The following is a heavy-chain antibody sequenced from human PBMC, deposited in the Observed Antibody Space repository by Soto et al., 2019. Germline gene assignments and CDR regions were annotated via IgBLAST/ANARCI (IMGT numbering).Heavy chain of an antibody. Sequence: QLQLQESGPGLVKPSETLSLTCTVSGDSISSRSHYWGWIRQPPGKGLEWIWSVYYGGSTYYSPSLNSRGNISVDISLSQFSLNLRSVTAADTAVYYCARVISSSSSLGLRYYYYGMDVWGQGTRVTVSS. CDR1: GDSISSRSHY. D-gene: IGHD6-6*01. J-gene: IGHJ6*02. CDR3: ARVISSSSSLGLRYYYYGMDV. V-gene: IGHV4-39*01. CDR2: VYYGGST.